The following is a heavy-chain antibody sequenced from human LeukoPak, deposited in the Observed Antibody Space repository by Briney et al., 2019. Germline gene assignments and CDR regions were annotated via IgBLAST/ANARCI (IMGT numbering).Heavy chain of an antibody. J-gene: IGHJ4*02. CDR2: ISTTGNTK. V-gene: IGHV3-11*01. D-gene: IGHD3-10*01. CDR3: ARAKPKNMVRGLIMRRESRYYFDY. CDR1: GFTFSDFY. Sequence: KPGGSLRLSCAASGFTFSDFYMSWIRQTPEKGLEWISHISTTGNTKYYADSVIGRFSISRDNAKNSVYLQMNSLRAEDTAVYYCARAKPKNMVRGLIMRRESRYYFDYWGQGTLVTVSS.